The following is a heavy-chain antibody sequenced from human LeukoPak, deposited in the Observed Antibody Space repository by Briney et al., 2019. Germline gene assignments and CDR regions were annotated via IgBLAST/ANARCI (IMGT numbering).Heavy chain of an antibody. CDR3: AKDSGWQSYYFDY. CDR1: GFTFGNSG. V-gene: IGHV3-23*01. J-gene: IGHJ4*02. Sequence: GGSLRLSCAASGFTFGNSGMSWVRQAPGKGLEWVSAISGSGGSTYDADSVKGRFTISRDNSKNTLYLLMNSLRAEDTAVYYCAKDSGWQSYYFDYWGQGILVTVSS. CDR2: ISGSGGST. D-gene: IGHD6-19*01.